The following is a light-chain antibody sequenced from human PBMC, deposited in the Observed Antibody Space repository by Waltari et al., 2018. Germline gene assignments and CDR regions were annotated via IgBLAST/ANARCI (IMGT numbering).Light chain of an antibody. CDR1: QSISTW. CDR3: QQYSVYWT. Sequence: DIQMTQSPSTLSASVGDRVTITCRASQSISTWVAWYQQKPGRAPNLLIHKASSLESGVPSRFSGSGSGTEFTLTISSLQPDDFATYYCQQYSVYWTFGQGTKVEIK. V-gene: IGKV1-5*03. J-gene: IGKJ1*01. CDR2: KAS.